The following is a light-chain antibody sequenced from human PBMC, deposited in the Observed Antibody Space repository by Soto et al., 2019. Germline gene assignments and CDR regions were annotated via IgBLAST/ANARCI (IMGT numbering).Light chain of an antibody. J-gene: IGLJ1*01. V-gene: IGLV1-47*01. CDR2: RNN. CDR3: ATWDDSLNGFYV. CDR1: TPNIGSNY. Sequence: QSVLTQPPSASGTPGQGVTISCSGSTPNIGSNYVYWYQQLPGTAPKLLIYRNNQRPSGVPDRFSGSTSGTSASLAISGLRSDDEADYFCATWDDSLNGFYVFGTGTKVTVL.